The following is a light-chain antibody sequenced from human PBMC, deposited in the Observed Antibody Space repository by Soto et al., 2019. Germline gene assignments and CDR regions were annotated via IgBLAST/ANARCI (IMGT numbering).Light chain of an antibody. CDR2: ASS. CDR3: QLYGIPPH. Sequence: EIGLTQYPGTLSLSPGERATLSCETSQSRGSNFLAWYKHKPGQAPRLLIYASSNRATGIPDRLSGSESGTEFTLTINRMEPEDFAVYYCQLYGIPPHFGQGTRLEIK. CDR1: QSRGSNF. V-gene: IGKV3-20*01. J-gene: IGKJ5*01.